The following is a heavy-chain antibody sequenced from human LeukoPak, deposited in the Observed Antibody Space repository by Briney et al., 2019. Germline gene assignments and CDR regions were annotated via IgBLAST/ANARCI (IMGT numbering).Heavy chain of an antibody. V-gene: IGHV3-7*03. Sequence: GGSLRLSCEASGFNFTNYWMSWVRPAPGKGLEWVANIKQDGSEKYYVDSVKGRFTISRDNAKNSLYLQMNSLRGEDTAVYYCARDHCGSTSCYATYYYYGMDVWGKGTTVTVFS. CDR2: IKQDGSEK. J-gene: IGHJ6*04. D-gene: IGHD2-2*01. CDR1: GFNFTNYW. CDR3: ARDHCGSTSCYATYYYYGMDV.